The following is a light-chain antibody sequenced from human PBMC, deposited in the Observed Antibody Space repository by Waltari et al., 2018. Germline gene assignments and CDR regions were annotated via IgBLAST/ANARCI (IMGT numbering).Light chain of an antibody. V-gene: IGLV8-61*01. Sequence: QTVVTQEPSFSVSPGGTVTLTCGLSSGSVSTRSFPSWSQQTPGQAPRTLIYSTNTRSSGVPDRFSGSILGNKAALTITGAQAEDESDYYCVLYMGSGISVFGGGTKLTVL. CDR2: STN. CDR1: SGSVSTRSF. CDR3: VLYMGSGISV. J-gene: IGLJ3*02.